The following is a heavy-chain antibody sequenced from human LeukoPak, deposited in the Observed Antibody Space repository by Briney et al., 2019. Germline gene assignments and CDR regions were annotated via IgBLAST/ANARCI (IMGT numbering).Heavy chain of an antibody. CDR3: ARDRRSGYCSSTSCYLYDN. CDR2: ISAYNGNT. V-gene: IGHV1-18*01. D-gene: IGHD2-2*01. J-gene: IGHJ4*02. CDR1: GYTFTSYG. Sequence: GASVKVSCKASGYTFTSYGISWVRQAPGQGLEWMGWISAYNGNTNYAQKLQGRVTMTTDTSTSTAYMELRSLRSDDTAVYYCARDRRSGYCSSTSCYLYDNWGQGTLVTVSS.